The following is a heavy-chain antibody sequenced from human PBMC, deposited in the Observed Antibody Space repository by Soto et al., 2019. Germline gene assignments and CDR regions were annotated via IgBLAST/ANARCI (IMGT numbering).Heavy chain of an antibody. V-gene: IGHV5-51*01. CDR2: IYPGDSDP. Sequence: GESLKISCKGSGYTFTNYWIGWVRQMPGKGLEWMGIIYPGDSDPRYSPSFQGQVTISADKSISTAYLQWSSLKASDTAMYYCARLSVAAADHYGMDVWGQGTTVTVSS. CDR1: GYTFTNYW. D-gene: IGHD6-13*01. J-gene: IGHJ6*02. CDR3: ARLSVAAADHYGMDV.